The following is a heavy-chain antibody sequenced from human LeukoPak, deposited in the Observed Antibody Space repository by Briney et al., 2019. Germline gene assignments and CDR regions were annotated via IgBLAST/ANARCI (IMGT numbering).Heavy chain of an antibody. Sequence: GASVKVSCKASGGTFSGYAISWVRQAPGQGLEWMGWISAYNGNTNYAQKLQGRVTMTTDTSTSTAYMELRSLRSDDTAVYYCARDLNSRITIFGVPTGVFDYWGQGTLVTVSS. J-gene: IGHJ4*02. V-gene: IGHV1-18*01. CDR2: ISAYNGNT. CDR1: GGTFSGYA. D-gene: IGHD3-3*01. CDR3: ARDLNSRITIFGVPTGVFDY.